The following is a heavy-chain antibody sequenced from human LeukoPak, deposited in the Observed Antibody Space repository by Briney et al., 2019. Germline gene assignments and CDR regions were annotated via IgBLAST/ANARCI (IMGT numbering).Heavy chain of an antibody. J-gene: IGHJ4*02. Sequence: GGSLRLFCAASGFTFSSYGMHWVRQAPGKGLEWVAVIWYDGSNKYYADSVKGRFNISRDNSKNTLYLQMNSLRAEDTAVYYCARDTGRYFDWFVDYWGQGTLVTVSS. CDR3: ARDTGRYFDWFVDY. CDR1: GFTFSSYG. CDR2: IWYDGSNK. D-gene: IGHD3-9*01. V-gene: IGHV3-33*01.